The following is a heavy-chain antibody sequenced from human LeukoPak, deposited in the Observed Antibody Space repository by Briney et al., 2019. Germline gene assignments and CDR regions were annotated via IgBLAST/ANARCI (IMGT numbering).Heavy chain of an antibody. Sequence: SQTLSLTCTVSGGSISSGDYYWSWIRQPPGKGLEWIGYIYYSGSTYYNPSLKSRVTISVDTSKTQFSLKLSSVTAADTAVYYCARDIVVVPAAIAWFDPWGQGTLVTVSS. V-gene: IGHV4-30-4*08. D-gene: IGHD2-2*01. CDR3: ARDIVVVPAAIAWFDP. CDR2: IYYSGST. J-gene: IGHJ5*02. CDR1: GGSISSGDYY.